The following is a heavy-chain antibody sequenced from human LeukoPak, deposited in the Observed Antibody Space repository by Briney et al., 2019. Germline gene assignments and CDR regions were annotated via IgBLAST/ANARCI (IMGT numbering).Heavy chain of an antibody. CDR1: GYSISSGYY. CDR3: ATDISRSGNENDY. V-gene: IGHV4-38-2*02. CDR2: IHHSGSS. D-gene: IGHD5-12*01. Sequence: SETLSLTCTVSGYSISSGYYWGWIRQPPGKGLEWIGSIHHSGSSYYNPSLKSRVTISVDTSKNQFSLRLISVTAADTAVYYCATDISRSGNENDYWGQGTLVTVSS. J-gene: IGHJ4*02.